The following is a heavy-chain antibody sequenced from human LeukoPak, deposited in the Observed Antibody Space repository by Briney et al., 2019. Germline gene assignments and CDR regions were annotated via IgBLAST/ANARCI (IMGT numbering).Heavy chain of an antibody. CDR1: GGTFSSYA. D-gene: IGHD3-22*01. J-gene: IGHJ4*02. CDR3: ATGGTYYYDSSGYHY. CDR2: IIPILGIA. Sequence: SVKVSCKASGGTFSSYAISWVRQAPGQGLEWMGRIIPILGIANYAQKFQGRVTITADKSTSTAYMELSSLRSEDTAVYYCATGGTYYYDSSGYHYWGQGTLVTVSS. V-gene: IGHV1-69*04.